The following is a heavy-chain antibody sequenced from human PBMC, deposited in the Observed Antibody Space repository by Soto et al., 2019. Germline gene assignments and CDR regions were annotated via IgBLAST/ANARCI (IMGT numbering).Heavy chain of an antibody. CDR1: GDSISNLDYF. V-gene: IGHV4-30-4*01. CDR2: IYKSATT. J-gene: IGHJ5*01. Sequence: SETLSLTCSVSGDSISNLDYFWAWIRQPPGQALEYIGYIYKSATTYYNPSFESRVAISVDTSKSQFSLNVTSMTAADTAVYFCARGRYCLTGRCFPNWFDSWGQGALVTVSS. CDR3: ARGRYCLTGRCFPNWFDS. D-gene: IGHD7-27*01.